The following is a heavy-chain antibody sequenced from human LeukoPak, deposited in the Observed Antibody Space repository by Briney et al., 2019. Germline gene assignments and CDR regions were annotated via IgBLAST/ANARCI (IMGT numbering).Heavy chain of an antibody. V-gene: IGHV4-59*01. CDR2: IYYSGST. D-gene: IGHD3-9*01. CDR1: GGSISSYY. J-gene: IGHJ4*02. CDR3: ARSPGDILTGYYQYFDY. Sequence: PSETLSLTCTVSGGSISSYYWSWIRQPPGKGLEWIGYIYYSGSTNYNPSLKSRVTISVDTSKNQFSLKLSSVTAADTAVCYCARSPGDILTGYYQYFDYWGQGTLVTVSS.